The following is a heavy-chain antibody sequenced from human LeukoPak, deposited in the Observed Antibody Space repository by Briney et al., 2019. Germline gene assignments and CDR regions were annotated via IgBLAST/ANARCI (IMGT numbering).Heavy chain of an antibody. J-gene: IGHJ6*03. Sequence: HPGGSLRLSCAASGFTFSSYSMNWVRQAPGKGLEWVSYISSSSSTIYYADSVKGRFTISRDNAKNSLYLQMNSLRAEDTAVYYCARDTYTYYYDSSGYYLDYYYYYMDVWGKGTTVTVSS. D-gene: IGHD3-22*01. CDR2: ISSSSSTI. CDR3: ARDTYTYYYDSSGYYLDYYYYYMDV. V-gene: IGHV3-48*04. CDR1: GFTFSSYS.